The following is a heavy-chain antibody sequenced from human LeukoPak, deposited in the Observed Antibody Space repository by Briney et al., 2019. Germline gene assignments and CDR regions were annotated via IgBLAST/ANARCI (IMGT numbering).Heavy chain of an antibody. Sequence: ASVKVSCKASGGTFSSYAISWVRQAPGQGLEWMGRINPNSGGTNYAQKFQGRVTMTTDTSTSTAYMELRTLRSDDTAVYYCARVVIVGATLGWFDPWGQGTLVTVSS. CDR3: ARVVIVGATLGWFDP. V-gene: IGHV1-18*01. CDR2: INPNSGGT. J-gene: IGHJ5*02. D-gene: IGHD1-26*01. CDR1: GGTFSSYA.